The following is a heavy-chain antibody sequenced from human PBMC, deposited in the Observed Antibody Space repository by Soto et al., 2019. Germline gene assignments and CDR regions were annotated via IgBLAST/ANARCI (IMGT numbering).Heavy chain of an antibody. J-gene: IGHJ4*02. V-gene: IGHV1-18*01. D-gene: IGHD6-19*01. CDR3: ARDVLGIAVAGIKYDY. CDR1: GYTFTSYG. Sequence: ASVKVSCKASGYTFTSYGISWVRQAPGQGLEWMGWISAYNGNTNYAQKLQGRVTMTTDTSTSTAYMELRSLRSDDTAVYYCARDVLGIAVAGIKYDYWGQGTLVTVSS. CDR2: ISAYNGNT.